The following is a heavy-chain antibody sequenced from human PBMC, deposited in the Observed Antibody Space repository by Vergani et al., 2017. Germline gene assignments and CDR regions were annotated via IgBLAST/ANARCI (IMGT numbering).Heavy chain of an antibody. D-gene: IGHD2-2*01. Sequence: QVQLVQSGAEVKKPGASVKVSCKASGYTFTSYGISWVRQAPGQGLEWMGWISAHNGNTNYAQKLQGRVTMTTDTSTSTAYMELRSLRSDDTAVYYCARDLLGYFSSTSCPSPFGDYYMDVWGKGTTVTVSS. CDR2: ISAHNGNT. CDR3: ARDLLGYFSSTSCPSPFGDYYMDV. V-gene: IGHV1-18*01. CDR1: GYTFTSYG. J-gene: IGHJ6*03.